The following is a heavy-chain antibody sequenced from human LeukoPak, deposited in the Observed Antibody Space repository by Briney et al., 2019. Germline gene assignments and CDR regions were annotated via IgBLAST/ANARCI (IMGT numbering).Heavy chain of an antibody. D-gene: IGHD2-2*01. J-gene: IGHJ4*02. CDR2: ISGSGGST. CDR1: GFTFSSYS. CDR3: AKAYCSSTSCYAGERFDY. Sequence: PGGSLRLSSAASGFTFSSYSMNWVRQAPGKGLEWVSAISGSGGSTYYADSVKGRFTISRDNSKNTLYLQMNSLRAEDTAVYYCAKAYCSSTSCYAGERFDYWGQGTLVTVSS. V-gene: IGHV3-23*01.